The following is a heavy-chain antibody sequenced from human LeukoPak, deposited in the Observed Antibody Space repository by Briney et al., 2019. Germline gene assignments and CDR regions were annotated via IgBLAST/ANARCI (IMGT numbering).Heavy chain of an antibody. V-gene: IGHV5-51*01. J-gene: IGHJ4*02. CDR2: IYPGDSDT. CDR3: ARRYCSSTSCNPYFFDY. D-gene: IGHD2-2*01. CDR1: GYSFTSYW. Sequence: PGESLKISCKGSGYSFTSYWIGWVRQMPGKGLEWMGIIYPGDSDTRYSPSFQGQVTISADKSISTAYLRWSSLKASDTAMYYCARRYCSSTSCNPYFFDYWGQGTLVTVSS.